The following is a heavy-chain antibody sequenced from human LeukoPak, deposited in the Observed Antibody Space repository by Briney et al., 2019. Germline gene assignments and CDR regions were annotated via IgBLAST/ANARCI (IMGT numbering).Heavy chain of an antibody. J-gene: IGHJ4*02. Sequence: SETLSLTCAVSGGSISSTTSFWGWIRQPPGKGLEWIGRIYYSGSTFYNPSLKSRVTMSVDTSKNQFSLRLRSVTAADTAVYYCARHGSTDYFDYWGQGTLVTVPS. CDR2: IYYSGST. CDR1: GGSISSTTSF. D-gene: IGHD2-2*03. V-gene: IGHV4-39*01. CDR3: ARHGSTDYFDY.